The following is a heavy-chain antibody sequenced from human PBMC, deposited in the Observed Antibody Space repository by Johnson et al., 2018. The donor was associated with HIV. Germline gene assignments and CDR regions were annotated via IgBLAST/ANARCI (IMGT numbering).Heavy chain of an antibody. Sequence: QVQLVESGGGVVQPGRSLRLSCAASGFTFSSYGMHWVRQAPGKGLEWVAVIWYDGSNKYYADSVKGRFTISRDNSKNTLYLQMGSLRAEDMSVYYCARVGPRSRDAFDIWGQGTMVTVSS. V-gene: IGHV3-33*01. J-gene: IGHJ3*02. CDR2: IWYDGSNK. CDR3: ARVGPRSRDAFDI. D-gene: IGHD1-26*01. CDR1: GFTFSSYG.